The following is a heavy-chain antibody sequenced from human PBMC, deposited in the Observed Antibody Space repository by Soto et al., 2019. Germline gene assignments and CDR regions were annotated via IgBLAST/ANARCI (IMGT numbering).Heavy chain of an antibody. CDR3: ARAGGARYGSGSYDGTYYCDY. D-gene: IGHD3-10*01. V-gene: IGHV1-69*02. Sequence: QVQLVQSGAEVKKPGSSVKVSCKASGGTFSSYTISWVRQAPGPGLEWMGRIIPIHGIANYAQKFQGRVRIAADKSTSTAYMELSSLRSEDTGVYYCARAGGARYGSGSYDGTYYCDYCGQGTLVTVSS. CDR1: GGTFSSYT. J-gene: IGHJ4*02. CDR2: IIPIHGIA.